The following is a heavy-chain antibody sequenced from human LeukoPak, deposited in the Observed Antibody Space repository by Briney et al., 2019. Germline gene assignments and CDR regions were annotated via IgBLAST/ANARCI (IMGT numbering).Heavy chain of an antibody. CDR2: ISPSSSSI. CDR1: GFTFSSYS. V-gene: IGHV3-21*01. CDR3: ARAQCSPYVS. D-gene: IGHD3-16*01. J-gene: IGHJ4*02. Sequence: GGSLTLSCAASGFTFSSYSMNWVRQAPGKGLEWVSSISPSSSSIYYADSVKGRFTISRDNAKNSLYLQMNSLRAEDTAVYYCARAQCSPYVSWGQGARVPLSS.